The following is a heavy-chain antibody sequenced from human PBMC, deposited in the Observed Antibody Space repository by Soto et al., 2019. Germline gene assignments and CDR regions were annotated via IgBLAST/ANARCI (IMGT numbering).Heavy chain of an antibody. D-gene: IGHD3-3*01. CDR2: IYHSGST. CDR1: GYSISSGYY. J-gene: IGHJ6*02. CDR3: ARRGFFYGMDV. Sequence: SETLSLTCAVSGYSISSGYYWGWIRQPPGKGLEWIGSIYHSGSTYYNPSLKSRVTISVDTSKNQFSLKLSSVTAADTAVYYCARRGFFYGMDVWGQGTTVTVSS. V-gene: IGHV4-38-2*01.